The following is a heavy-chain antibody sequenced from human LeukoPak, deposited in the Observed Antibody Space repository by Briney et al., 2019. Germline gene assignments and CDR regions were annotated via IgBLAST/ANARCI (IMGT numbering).Heavy chain of an antibody. CDR3: ARRRLLWFGELRPIGWFDP. J-gene: IGHJ5*02. CDR2: IYYSGST. D-gene: IGHD3-10*01. V-gene: IGHV4-39*07. Sequence: SETLSLTCTVSGGSISSSSYYWGWIRQPPGKGLEWIGSIYYSGSTYYNPSLKSRVTISVDTSKNQFSLKLSSVTAADTAVYYCARRRLLWFGELRPIGWFDPWGQGTLVTVSS. CDR1: GGSISSSSYY.